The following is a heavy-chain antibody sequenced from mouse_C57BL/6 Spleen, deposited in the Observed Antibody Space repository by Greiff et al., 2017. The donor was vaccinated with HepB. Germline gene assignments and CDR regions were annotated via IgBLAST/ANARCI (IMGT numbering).Heavy chain of an antibody. V-gene: IGHV1-69*01. CDR3: ARHYDYDGFYAMDY. D-gene: IGHD2-4*01. J-gene: IGHJ4*01. CDR2: IDPSDSYT. CDR1: GYTFTSYW. Sequence: QVQLQQPGAELVMPGASVKLSCKASGYTFTSYWMHWVKQRPGQGLEWIGEIDPSDSYTNYNQKFKGKSTLTVDKSSSPAYMQLSSLTSEDSAVYYCARHYDYDGFYAMDYWGQGTSVTVSS.